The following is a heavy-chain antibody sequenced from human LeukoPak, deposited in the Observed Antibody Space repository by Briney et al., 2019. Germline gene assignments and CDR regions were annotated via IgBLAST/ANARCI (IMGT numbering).Heavy chain of an antibody. D-gene: IGHD6-13*01. Sequence: SETLSLTCTVSGASISSYYWSWIRQPPGKGLEWIGYISSSGSTKCNPSLKSRLTISVDTSKNQFSLKLTSVTAADTAVYYCARGQQWFDPWGQGTLVTVSS. J-gene: IGHJ5*02. V-gene: IGHV4-59*08. CDR1: GASISSYY. CDR3: ARGQQWFDP. CDR2: ISSSGST.